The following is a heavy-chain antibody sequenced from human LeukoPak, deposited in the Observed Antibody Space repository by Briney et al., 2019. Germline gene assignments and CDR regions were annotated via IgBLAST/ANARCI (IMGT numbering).Heavy chain of an antibody. CDR3: ASTDDYVWGSYRRTPISFDY. CDR1: GGTFSSYT. CDR2: IIPIFGTA. D-gene: IGHD3-16*02. J-gene: IGHJ4*02. Sequence: SVKVSCKASGGTFSSYTISWVRQAPGQGLEWMGRIIPIFGTANYAQKFQGRVTITTDESTSTAYMELSSLRSEDTAVYYCASTDDYVWGSYRRTPISFDYWGQGTLVTVSS. V-gene: IGHV1-69*05.